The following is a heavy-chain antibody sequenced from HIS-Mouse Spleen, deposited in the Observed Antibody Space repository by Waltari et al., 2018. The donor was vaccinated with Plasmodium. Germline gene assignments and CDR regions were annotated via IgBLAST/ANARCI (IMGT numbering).Heavy chain of an antibody. J-gene: IGHJ6*02. CDR2: RNPNSGNT. V-gene: IGHV1-8*01. CDR3: ATYNWNYYYYGMDV. CDR1: GYTFTSYD. D-gene: IGHD1-1*01. Sequence: QVQLVQSGAEVKKPGASVKVSCKASGYTFTSYDINWVRQATGQGLEWMGWRNPNSGNTGYAQKFQGRVTMTRNTSISTAYMELSSLRSEDTAVYYCATYNWNYYYYGMDVWGQGTTVTVSS.